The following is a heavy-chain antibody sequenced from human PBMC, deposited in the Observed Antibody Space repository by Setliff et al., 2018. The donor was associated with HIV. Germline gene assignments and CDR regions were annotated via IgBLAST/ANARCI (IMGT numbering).Heavy chain of an antibody. CDR2: MNPNSGNT. CDR3: ARGVFLSGSGWYIVYYFDY. J-gene: IGHJ4*02. CDR1: GYTFIDYY. V-gene: IGHV1-8*03. Sequence: GASVKVSCKASGYTFIDYYMHWVQQAPGKGLEWMGWMNPNSGNTGYAQKFQGRVTITRNTSISTAYMELSSLRSEDTAVYYCARGVFLSGSGWYIVYYFDYWGQGTLVTVSS. D-gene: IGHD6-19*01.